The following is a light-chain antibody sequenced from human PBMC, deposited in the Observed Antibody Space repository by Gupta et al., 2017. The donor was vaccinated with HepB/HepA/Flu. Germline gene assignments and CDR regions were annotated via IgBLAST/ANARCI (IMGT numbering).Light chain of an antibody. CDR2: GKN. CDR1: SLRSYF. Sequence: SSDLTQDPAVSVALGQTVRIPSQGDSLRSYFASWYQQKPGQAPVLVIYGKNNRTSGIPDRFSGSTSRNTASLTITGAQAEDEADYYCNSRDSSGNHYVFGTGTKVTVL. V-gene: IGLV3-19*01. CDR3: NSRDSSGNHYV. J-gene: IGLJ1*01.